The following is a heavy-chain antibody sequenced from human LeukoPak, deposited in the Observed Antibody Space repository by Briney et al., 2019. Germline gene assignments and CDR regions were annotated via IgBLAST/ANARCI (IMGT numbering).Heavy chain of an antibody. D-gene: IGHD3-22*01. CDR3: ARGGNYYDRSGYYSPYYFDY. V-gene: IGHV4-34*01. Sequence: SETLSLTCAVYSGSFSGYYWSWIRQPPGKGLEWIGEINHGGSTHYNPSLKSRVTISLDTPKNQFSLKLSSVTAADTAVYYCARGGNYYDRSGYYSPYYFDYWGQGTLVTVSS. J-gene: IGHJ4*02. CDR1: SGSFSGYY. CDR2: INHGGST.